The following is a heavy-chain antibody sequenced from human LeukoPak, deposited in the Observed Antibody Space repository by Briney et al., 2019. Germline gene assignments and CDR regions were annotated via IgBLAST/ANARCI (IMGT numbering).Heavy chain of an antibody. CDR1: GYTFTGYY. Sequence: ASVKVSCKASGYTFTGYYIHWVRQAPGQGLEWMGRINPNSGGTNYAQKFQGRVTMTRDTSISTAYMELSRLRSDDTAVYYCARVLVVPAAMLFDYWGQGTLVTVSS. CDR2: INPNSGGT. V-gene: IGHV1-2*06. D-gene: IGHD2-2*01. J-gene: IGHJ4*02. CDR3: ARVLVVPAAMLFDY.